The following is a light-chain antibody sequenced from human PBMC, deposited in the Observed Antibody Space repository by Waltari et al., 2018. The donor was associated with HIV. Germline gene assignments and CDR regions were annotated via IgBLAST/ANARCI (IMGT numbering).Light chain of an antibody. V-gene: IGKV3-20*01. CDR1: QSVSSKY. Sequence: IVLTQSPGTLSLSPGERATLSCRASQSVSSKYLAWYQQKPGRAPRLLIYGASSRATGIPYRFTGSGSGTDFTLTISSLEPEDFAVYYCQLYVDLPTYTCGQGTKLEI. J-gene: IGKJ2*01. CDR2: GAS. CDR3: QLYVDLPTYT.